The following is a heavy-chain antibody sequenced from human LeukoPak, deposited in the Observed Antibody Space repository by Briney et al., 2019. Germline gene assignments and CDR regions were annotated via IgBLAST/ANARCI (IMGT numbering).Heavy chain of an antibody. CDR1: GFTFSSYS. J-gene: IGHJ5*02. V-gene: IGHV3-48*01. CDR2: ISSSSSTI. CDR3: ARGSNGLGRRGYSYGRNWFDP. Sequence: GGSLRLSCAASGFTFSSYSMNWVRQAPGKGLEWVSYISSSSSTIYYADSVKGRFTISRDNAKKSLYLQMNSLRAEDTAVYYCARGSNGLGRRGYSYGRNWFDPWGQGTLVTVSS. D-gene: IGHD5-18*01.